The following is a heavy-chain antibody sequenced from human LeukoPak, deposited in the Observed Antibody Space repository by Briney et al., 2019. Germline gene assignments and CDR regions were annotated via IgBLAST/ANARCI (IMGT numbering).Heavy chain of an antibody. CDR2: IYSSGGT. J-gene: IGHJ4*02. CDR1: GLIVSCNY. V-gene: IGHV3-66*01. Sequence: TGGSLRLSCVASGLIVSCNYMTWVRQAPGKGLEWVAVIYSSGGTYYADSVKGRFTISGDNSKNTLYLQMNSLRAEDTAVYYCARDSSVTTVDYWGQGTLVTVSS. CDR3: ARDSSVTTVDY. D-gene: IGHD4-17*01.